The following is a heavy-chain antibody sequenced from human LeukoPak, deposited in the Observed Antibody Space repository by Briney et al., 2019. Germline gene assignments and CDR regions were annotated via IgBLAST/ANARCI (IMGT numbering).Heavy chain of an antibody. D-gene: IGHD3-10*01. J-gene: IGHJ4*02. V-gene: IGHV3-9*01. CDR3: ATLLNKVRGANDY. CDR1: GFSFGHYG. CDR2: ITWDSDDI. Sequence: PGRSLRLSCAASGFSFGHYGMYWVRQAPGKGLEWVSGITWDSDDIGYADSVKGRFTISRDNARNSLYLQMNSLRVEDTALYYCATLLNKVRGANDYWGQGTLVTVSS.